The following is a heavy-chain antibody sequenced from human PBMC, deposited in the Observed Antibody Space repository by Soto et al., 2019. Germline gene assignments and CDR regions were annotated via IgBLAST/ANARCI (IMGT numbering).Heavy chain of an antibody. CDR2: IYYSGST. Sequence: KSSETLSLTCTVSGGSISSSSYYWGWVRQPPGKGLEWIGSIYYSGSTYYNPSLKSRVTISVDTPKNQFSLKLSSVTAADTAVYYCARPRHEAAAGTRYYYYYGMDVWGQGTTVTVSS. CDR3: ARPRHEAAAGTRYYYYYGMDV. V-gene: IGHV4-39*01. CDR1: GGSISSSSYY. J-gene: IGHJ6*02. D-gene: IGHD6-13*01.